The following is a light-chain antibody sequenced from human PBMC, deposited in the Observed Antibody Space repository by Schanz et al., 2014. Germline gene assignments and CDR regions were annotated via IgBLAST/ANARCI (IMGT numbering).Light chain of an antibody. CDR3: SSHTTDTTWL. Sequence: QSALTQPRSVSGSPGQSVTISCTGTSSDVGGYNYVSWYQQSPGRAPKVIIFDVTNRPSGVPDRFSGSKSGNTAFLTISGLQAEDEADYYCSSHTTDTTWLFGGGTKLTVL. CDR2: DVT. CDR1: SSDVGGYNY. V-gene: IGLV2-18*02. J-gene: IGLJ3*02.